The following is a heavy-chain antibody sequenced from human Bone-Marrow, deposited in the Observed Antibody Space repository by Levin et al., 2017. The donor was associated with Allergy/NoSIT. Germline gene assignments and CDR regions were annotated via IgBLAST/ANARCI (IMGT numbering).Heavy chain of an antibody. CDR3: ARDRSRGVQLPYVPHPFDYDGMDV. J-gene: IGHJ6*02. CDR1: GGSISSGGYY. Sequence: SETLSLTCTVSGGSISSGGYYWSWIRQHPGKGLEWIGYIYYSGSTYYNPSLKSRVTISVDTSKNQFSLKLSSVTAADTAVYYCARDRSRGVQLPYVPHPFDYDGMDVWGQGTTVTVSS. V-gene: IGHV4-31*03. D-gene: IGHD2-2*01. CDR2: IYYSGST.